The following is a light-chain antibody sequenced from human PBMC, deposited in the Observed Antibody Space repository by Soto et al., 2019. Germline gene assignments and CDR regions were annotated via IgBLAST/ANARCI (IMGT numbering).Light chain of an antibody. CDR1: QSISSW. CDR2: GAS. J-gene: IGKJ1*01. CDR3: QQYDTFST. V-gene: IGKV1-5*01. Sequence: DIQMTQSPSTLSASVGDRVTITCRASQSISSWLAWYQQKPGNAPKLLIHGASSLESGVPSRFSGSGSGTEFTLTISSLQPDDFATYYCQQYDTFSTFGQGTKVEIK.